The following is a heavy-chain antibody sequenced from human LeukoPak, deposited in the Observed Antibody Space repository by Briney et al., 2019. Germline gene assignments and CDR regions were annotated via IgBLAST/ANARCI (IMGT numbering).Heavy chain of an antibody. Sequence: PSETLSLTCTVSAYSISSGFYWGWIRQPPGKGLEWIGSIYHSGSTYYNPSLKSRVTISVDTSKNQFSLKLSSVTAADTAVYYCARDYLGPFDYWGQGTLVTVSS. D-gene: IGHD3-16*01. CDR3: ARDYLGPFDY. V-gene: IGHV4-38-2*02. J-gene: IGHJ4*02. CDR2: IYHSGST. CDR1: AYSISSGFY.